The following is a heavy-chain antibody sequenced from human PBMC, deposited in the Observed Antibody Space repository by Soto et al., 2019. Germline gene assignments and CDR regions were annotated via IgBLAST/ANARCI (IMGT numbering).Heavy chain of an antibody. CDR1: GYTFTSYD. D-gene: IGHD6-13*01. CDR2: ISTYSGNT. Sequence: ASVKVSCKASGYTFTSYDINWVRQATGQGLEWMGWISTYSGNTGYAQKFQGRVTMTTDTSTSTAYMELRSPRSDDTAVYYCARGAAAGTGLGFDYWGQGTLVTVSS. CDR3: ARGAAAGTGLGFDY. J-gene: IGHJ4*02. V-gene: IGHV1-18*01.